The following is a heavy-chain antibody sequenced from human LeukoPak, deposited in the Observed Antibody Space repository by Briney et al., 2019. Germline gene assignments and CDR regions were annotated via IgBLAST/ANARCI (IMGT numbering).Heavy chain of an antibody. J-gene: IGHJ4*02. CDR2: FDAEDGET. V-gene: IGHV1-24*01. D-gene: IGHD4/OR15-4a*01. CDR3: ATDLTTGYYFDY. CDR1: GYTLTELS. Sequence: ASVKVSCKVSGYTLTELSMHWVRQAPGKGLEWMGGFDAEDGETIYAQKFQGRVTMTEDTSTDTAYMELSSLRSEDTAVYYCATDLTTGYYFDYWGQGTLVTVSS.